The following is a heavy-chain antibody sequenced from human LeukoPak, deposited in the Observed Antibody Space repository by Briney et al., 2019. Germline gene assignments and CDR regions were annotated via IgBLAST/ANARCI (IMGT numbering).Heavy chain of an antibody. CDR2: ISGSGGRT. Sequence: GGSLRLSCATSGFTFSSYGMTWVRQAPGKGLEWVSVISGSGGRTYYSDSVKGRFTISRDNSKNTLYLQMNTLRAEDTAVYYCAKDIRNHNYYYDSSGYYGYWGQGTLVTVSS. J-gene: IGHJ4*02. V-gene: IGHV3-23*01. CDR3: AKDIRNHNYYYDSSGYYGY. CDR1: GFTFSSYG. D-gene: IGHD3-22*01.